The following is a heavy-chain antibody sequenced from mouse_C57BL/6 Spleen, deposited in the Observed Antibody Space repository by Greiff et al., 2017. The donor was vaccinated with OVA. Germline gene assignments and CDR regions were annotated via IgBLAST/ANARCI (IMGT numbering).Heavy chain of an antibody. V-gene: IGHV5-9-1*02. CDR3: TRTNWDGAWFAY. Sequence: EVMLVESGEGLVKPGGSLKLSCAASGFTFSSYAMSWVRQTPEKRLEWVAYISSGGDYIYYADTVKGRFTISRDNARNTLYLQMSSLKSEDTAMYYCTRTNWDGAWFAYWGQGTLVTVSA. J-gene: IGHJ3*01. CDR2: ISSGGDYI. D-gene: IGHD4-1*01. CDR1: GFTFSSYA.